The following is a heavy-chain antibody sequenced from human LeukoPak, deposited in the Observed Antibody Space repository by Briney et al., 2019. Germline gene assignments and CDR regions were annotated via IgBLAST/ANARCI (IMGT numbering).Heavy chain of an antibody. V-gene: IGHV6-1*01. Sequence: SQTLSLTCVISGDSVSSNSAAWNWIRQSPSRGLEWLGRTYYRSKWYSYSAVSVKSRIIINPDTSKNQFSLQLNSVTAADTAVYYCASHTGGNLDAFDLWGQGTMVTVSS. D-gene: IGHD2-8*02. CDR3: ASHTGGNLDAFDL. CDR1: GDSVSSNSAA. J-gene: IGHJ3*01. CDR2: TYYRSKWYS.